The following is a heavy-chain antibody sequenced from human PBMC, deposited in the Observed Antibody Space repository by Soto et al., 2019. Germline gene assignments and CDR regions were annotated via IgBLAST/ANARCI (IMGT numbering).Heavy chain of an antibody. J-gene: IGHJ6*02. D-gene: IGHD3-22*01. CDR1: GYSFTSYW. V-gene: IGHV5-51*01. Sequence: ESLKISCKGSGYSFTSYWIGWVRQMPGKGLEWMGIIYPGDSDTRYSPSFQGQVTISADKSISTAYLQWSSLKASDTAMYYCARHGLTLMAPYYYYHYGMDVWGQGTTVTVYS. CDR3: ARHGLTLMAPYYYYHYGMDV. CDR2: IYPGDSDT.